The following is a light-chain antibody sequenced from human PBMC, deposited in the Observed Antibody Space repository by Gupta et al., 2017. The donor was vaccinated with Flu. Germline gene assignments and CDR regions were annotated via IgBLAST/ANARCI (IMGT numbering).Light chain of an antibody. CDR2: AAS. V-gene: IGKV3-15*01. CDR3: QQYNNCPPLYS. Sequence: EIVMTQSPATLSVSPGEKATLSCRASQSVSKNLAWYQQRPGQSPSLLIYAASTRATGIPARFSGGGSGTKFTLTITSLQSEDFAVYYCQQYNNCPPLYSFGQGTKVEI. CDR1: QSVSKN. J-gene: IGKJ2*03.